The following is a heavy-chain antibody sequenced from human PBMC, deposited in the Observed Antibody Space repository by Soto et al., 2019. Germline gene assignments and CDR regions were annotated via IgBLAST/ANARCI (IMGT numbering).Heavy chain of an antibody. CDR2: ISGYNGHT. CDR3: VRDETYSSSDFDY. J-gene: IGHJ4*02. CDR1: GYTFIRYG. Sequence: QVKLVQSGGEVKQPGASVKVSCKASGYTFIRYGVSCVRQAPGQGLEWMGWISGYNGHTDYAQKFQGRVVMTTATSTSTDSLALRSLRADDTAVYYCVRDETYSSSDFDYWGPGTPVTVSS. V-gene: IGHV1-18*01. D-gene: IGHD5-18*01.